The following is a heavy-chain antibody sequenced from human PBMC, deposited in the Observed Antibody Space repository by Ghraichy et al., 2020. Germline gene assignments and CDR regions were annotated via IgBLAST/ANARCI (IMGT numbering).Heavy chain of an antibody. Sequence: GGSLRLSCEGSGFIFDDYAMHWVRQAPGKGLEWVSGISWNSKSIGYADSVKGRFTISRDNAENSLYLQMNSLRPEDTALYFCTKDRLIKHCGGACHRDAFHIWGQGTTVTVSS. CDR3: TKDRLIKHCGGACHRDAFHI. CDR2: ISWNSKSI. J-gene: IGHJ3*02. V-gene: IGHV3-9*01. CDR1: GFIFDDYA. D-gene: IGHD2-21*02.